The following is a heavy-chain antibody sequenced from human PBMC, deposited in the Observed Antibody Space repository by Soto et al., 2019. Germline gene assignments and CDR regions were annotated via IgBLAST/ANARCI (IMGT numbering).Heavy chain of an antibody. V-gene: IGHV4-59*01. CDR3: ARATTYCTNGVCYDSFDY. CDR2: IYYSGST. D-gene: IGHD2-8*01. CDR1: GGSISSYY. J-gene: IGHJ4*02. Sequence: SETLSLTCTVSGGSISSYYWSWIRQPPGKGLEWIGYIYYSGSTNYNPSLKSRVTISVDTSKNQFSLKLSSVTAADTAVYYCARATTYCTNGVCYDSFDYWGQGTLVTVSS.